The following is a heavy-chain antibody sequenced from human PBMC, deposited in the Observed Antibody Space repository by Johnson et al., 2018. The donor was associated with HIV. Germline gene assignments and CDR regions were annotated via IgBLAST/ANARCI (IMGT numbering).Heavy chain of an antibody. V-gene: IGHV3-33*03. Sequence: FSSYGMHWVRQAPGKGLEWVAVIRYDGNNKYYADSVKGRFTISRDNAKNSLYLQMNSLRAEDTAVYYCASRGRWAPFDIWGQGTMVTVSS. J-gene: IGHJ3*02. CDR3: ASRGRWAPFDI. CDR1: FSSYG. CDR2: IRYDGNNK. D-gene: IGHD3-16*01.